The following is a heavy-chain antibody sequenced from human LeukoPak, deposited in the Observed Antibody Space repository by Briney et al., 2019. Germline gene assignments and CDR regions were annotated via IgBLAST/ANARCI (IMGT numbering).Heavy chain of an antibody. CDR2: IYYSGST. J-gene: IGHJ3*02. CDR3: ARDGVWGAFDM. D-gene: IGHD3-16*01. Sequence: SETLSLTCTVSGGSISSYYWSWIRQPPGKGLEWIGYIYYSGSTNYNPSLKSRVTISVDTSKNQFSLKLSSVTAADTAVYYCARDGVWGAFDMWGQGTMVTVSS. V-gene: IGHV4-59*01. CDR1: GGSISSYY.